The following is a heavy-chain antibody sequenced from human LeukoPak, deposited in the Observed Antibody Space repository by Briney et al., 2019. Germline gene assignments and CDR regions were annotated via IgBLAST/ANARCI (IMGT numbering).Heavy chain of an antibody. D-gene: IGHD3-10*01. V-gene: IGHV4-39*01. CDR3: ARHVNEDRLLWSPNAFDI. J-gene: IGHJ3*02. CDR1: GGSISSSSYY. CDR2: IYYSGST. Sequence: SETLSLTCTVSGGSISSSSYYWGWIRQPPGKGLEWIGSIYYSGSTYYNPSLKSRVTTSVDTSKNQFSLKLSSVTAADTAVYYCARHVNEDRLLWSPNAFDIWGQGTMVTVSS.